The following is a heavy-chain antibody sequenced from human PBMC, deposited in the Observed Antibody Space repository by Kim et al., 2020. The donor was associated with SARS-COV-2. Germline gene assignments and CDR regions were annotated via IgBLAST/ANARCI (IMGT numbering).Heavy chain of an antibody. V-gene: IGHV1-69*13. Sequence: SVKVSCKASGGTFSSYAFSWVRQAPGQGLEWMGGIIPIFGTTNSAQKFQGRVTITADESTSTAYMELSSLRSEDTAVYYCARDLFGHNWNYGPFYYWGQGTLVTVSS. J-gene: IGHJ4*02. CDR3: ARDLFGHNWNYGPFYY. CDR1: GGTFSSYA. CDR2: IIPIFGTT. D-gene: IGHD1-7*01.